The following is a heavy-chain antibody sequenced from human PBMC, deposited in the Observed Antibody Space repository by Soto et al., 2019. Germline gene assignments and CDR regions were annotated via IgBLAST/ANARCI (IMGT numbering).Heavy chain of an antibody. CDR2: IIPIFGTA. CDR1: GGTFSSYA. V-gene: IGHV1-69*13. Sequence: SVKVSCKASGGTFSSYAISWVRQAPGQGLEWMGGIIPIFGTANYAQKFQGRVTITADESTSTAYMELSSLRSEDTAVCYCARGVDILTAFDIWGQGAMVTVSS. CDR3: ARGVDILTAFDI. D-gene: IGHD3-9*01. J-gene: IGHJ3*02.